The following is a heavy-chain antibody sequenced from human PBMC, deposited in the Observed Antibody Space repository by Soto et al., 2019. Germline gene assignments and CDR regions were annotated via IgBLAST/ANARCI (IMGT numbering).Heavy chain of an antibody. J-gene: IGHJ6*02. CDR2: IYHSGST. Sequence: SETLSLTCAVSGGSISSSNCWSCVRQPPGKGLEWIGEIYHSGSTNYNPSLKSRVTISVDKSKNQFSLKLSSVTAADTAVYYCARDLYGSGSFYGMDVWGQGTTVTVSS. CDR3: ARDLYGSGSFYGMDV. D-gene: IGHD3-10*01. CDR1: GGSISSSNC. V-gene: IGHV4-4*02.